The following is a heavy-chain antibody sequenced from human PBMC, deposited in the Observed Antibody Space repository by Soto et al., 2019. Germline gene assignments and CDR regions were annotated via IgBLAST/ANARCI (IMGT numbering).Heavy chain of an antibody. V-gene: IGHV3-30*18. CDR3: AKDQLVLTTVTNNNWFDP. CDR2: ISYDGSNK. CDR1: GFTFSSYG. Sequence: GGSLRLSCAASGFTFSSYGMHWVRQAPGKGLEWVAVISYDGSNKYYADSVKGRFTISRDNSKNTLYLQMNSLRAEDTAVYYCAKDQLVLTTVTNNNWFDPWGQGTLVTVSS. J-gene: IGHJ5*02. D-gene: IGHD4-17*01.